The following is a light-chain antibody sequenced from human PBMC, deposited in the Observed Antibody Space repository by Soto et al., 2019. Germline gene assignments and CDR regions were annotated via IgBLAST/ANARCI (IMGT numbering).Light chain of an antibody. J-gene: IGLJ3*02. CDR1: SSDVGGYNY. Sequence: QSALTQPASVSGSPGQSITISCTGTSSDVGGYNYVSWYQQYPGKAPKLMIYEVSDRPSGVSTRFSGSKSDNTASLTISGLLAEDEADYYCSSYTGSNTWVFGGGTKLTVL. CDR2: EVS. V-gene: IGLV2-14*01. CDR3: SSYTGSNTWV.